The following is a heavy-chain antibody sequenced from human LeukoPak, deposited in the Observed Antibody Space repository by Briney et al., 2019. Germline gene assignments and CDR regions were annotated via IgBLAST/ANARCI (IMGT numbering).Heavy chain of an antibody. CDR2: VDYRGIT. Sequence: PSETLSLTCAVSGASISTVGYYWGWIRQAPEKGLEWIGKVDYRGITQYDPSLKSRVTMSLDTSKNQFSLILSSVTAADTAMYYCAKYASGTMRDYWGQGTLVTVSS. D-gene: IGHD3-10*01. V-gene: IGHV4-39*01. CDR1: GASISTVGYY. J-gene: IGHJ4*02. CDR3: AKYASGTMRDY.